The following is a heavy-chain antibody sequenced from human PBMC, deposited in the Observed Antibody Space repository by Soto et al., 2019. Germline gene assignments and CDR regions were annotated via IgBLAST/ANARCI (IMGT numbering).Heavy chain of an antibody. CDR2: INSDGSST. CDR3: ARDPMVDTAMVAPYFDY. V-gene: IGHV3-74*01. J-gene: IGHJ4*02. Sequence: EVQLVESGGGLVQPGGSLRLSCAASGFTFSSYWMHWVRQAPGKGLVWVSRINSDGSSTSYADSVKGRFTISRDNAKNTLYLQMNSLSAEDTAVYYCARDPMVDTAMVAPYFDYWGQGTLVTVSS. D-gene: IGHD5-18*01. CDR1: GFTFSSYW.